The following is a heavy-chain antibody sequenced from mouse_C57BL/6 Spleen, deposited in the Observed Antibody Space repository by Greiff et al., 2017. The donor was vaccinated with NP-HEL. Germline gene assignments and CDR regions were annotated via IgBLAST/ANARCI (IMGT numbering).Heavy chain of an antibody. J-gene: IGHJ3*01. CDR3: ARSDGFAFAY. CDR1: GYTFTSYW. Sequence: VQLQQSGAELVKPGASVKLSCKASGYTFTSYWMQWVKQRPGQGLEWIGEIDPSDSYTNYNQKFKGKATLTVDTSSSTAYMQLSSLTSEDSAVYYCARSDGFAFAYWGQGTLVTVSA. D-gene: IGHD2-3*01. CDR2: IDPSDSYT. V-gene: IGHV1-50*01.